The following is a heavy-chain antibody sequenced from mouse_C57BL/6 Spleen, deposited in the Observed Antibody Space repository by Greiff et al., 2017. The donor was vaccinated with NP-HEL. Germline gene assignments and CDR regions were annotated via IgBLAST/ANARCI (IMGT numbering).Heavy chain of an antibody. CDR3: ARVDYGSVAY. V-gene: IGHV1-82*01. Sequence: QVQLQQSGPELVKPGASVKISCKASGYAFSSSWMNWVKQRPGKGLEWIGRIYPGDGDTNYNGKFKGKATLTADKSSSTAYMQLSSLTAEDSAVYFWARVDYGSVAYWGQGTLVTVSA. D-gene: IGHD1-1*01. CDR2: IYPGDGDT. J-gene: IGHJ3*01. CDR1: GYAFSSSW.